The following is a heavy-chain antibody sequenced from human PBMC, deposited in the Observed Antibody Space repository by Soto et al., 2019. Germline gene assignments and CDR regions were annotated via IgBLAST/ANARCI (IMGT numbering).Heavy chain of an antibody. D-gene: IGHD3-3*01. Sequence: QVQLVESGGGVVQPGRSLRLSCAASGFAFNRYGFHWVRQAPGRGLEWVAVLWYDGSNKYYADSVKGRFTVSRDNSRNTLYLQMNSLRVEDTAVYYCARDPKEGYDFWSGTGIDYWGQGTLVTVSS. CDR3: ARDPKEGYDFWSGTGIDY. CDR2: LWYDGSNK. CDR1: GFAFNRYG. J-gene: IGHJ4*02. V-gene: IGHV3-33*01.